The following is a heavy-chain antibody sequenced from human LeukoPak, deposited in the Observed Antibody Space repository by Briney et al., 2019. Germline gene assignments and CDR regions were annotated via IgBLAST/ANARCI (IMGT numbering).Heavy chain of an antibody. Sequence: GRSLRLSCAASGFTFSSYAMSWVRQAPGKGLEWVSAISGSGGSTYYADSVKGRFTISRGNSKNTLYLQMNSLRAEDTAVYYCAKDSRAVVITNFGYWGQGTLVTVSS. CDR2: ISGSGGST. D-gene: IGHD3-22*01. CDR1: GFTFSSYA. V-gene: IGHV3-23*01. CDR3: AKDSRAVVITNFGY. J-gene: IGHJ4*02.